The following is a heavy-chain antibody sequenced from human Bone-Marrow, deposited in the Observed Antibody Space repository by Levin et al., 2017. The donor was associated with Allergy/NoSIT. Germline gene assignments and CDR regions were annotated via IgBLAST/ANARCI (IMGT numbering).Heavy chain of an antibody. J-gene: IGHJ4*02. CDR3: ARYNYGSGQAY. Sequence: GGSLRLSCAVSGFTVNNNYMTWVRQAPGKGLEWVSIIYSAGSTYYAESVKGRFTISRDSSKNTVYLQMNSLRAEDTAVYYCARYNYGSGQAYWGQGTLVTVSS. D-gene: IGHD3-10*01. CDR2: IYSAGST. V-gene: IGHV3-53*01. CDR1: GFTVNNNY.